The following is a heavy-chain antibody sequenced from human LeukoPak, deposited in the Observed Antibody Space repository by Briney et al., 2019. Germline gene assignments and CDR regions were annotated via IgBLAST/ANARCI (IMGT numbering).Heavy chain of an antibody. Sequence: GGSLRLSCAASGFTFSSYVMHWVRQAPGKGLEWVAIISYDGSNEYYADSVKGRFTISRDNSKNTLYLQMNSLRAEDTAIYYCATDPDSGYDYFDNWGQGTLVTVSS. J-gene: IGHJ4*02. CDR1: GFTFSSYV. V-gene: IGHV3-30*04. CDR3: ATDPDSGYDYFDN. D-gene: IGHD5-12*01. CDR2: ISYDGSNE.